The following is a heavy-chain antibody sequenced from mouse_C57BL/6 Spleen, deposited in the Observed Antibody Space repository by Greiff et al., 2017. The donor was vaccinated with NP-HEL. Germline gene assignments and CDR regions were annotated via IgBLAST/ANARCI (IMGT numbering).Heavy chain of an antibody. Sequence: VQLQQSGAELVMPGASVKLSCKASGYTFTSYCMHWVKQRPGQGLEWIGEIDPSDSYTNYNQKFKGKSTLTVDKSSSTAYMQLSSLTSEDSAVYYSARGYYSSSLYYYAMDYRGQGTSVTVSS. J-gene: IGHJ4*01. D-gene: IGHD1-1*01. CDR3: ARGYYSSSLYYYAMDY. CDR2: IDPSDSYT. CDR1: GYTFTSYC. V-gene: IGHV1-69*01.